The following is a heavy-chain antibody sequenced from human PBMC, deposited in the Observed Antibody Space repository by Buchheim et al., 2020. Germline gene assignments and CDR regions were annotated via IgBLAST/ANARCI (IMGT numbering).Heavy chain of an antibody. J-gene: IGHJ6*03. CDR2: ISSSSSTI. V-gene: IGHV3-48*01. CDR3: ASTGTTGSYYYYMDV. CDR1: GFTFSSYS. D-gene: IGHD1-7*01. Sequence: EVQLVESGGGLVQPGGSLRLSCAASGFTFSSYSMNWVRQAPGKGLEWVSYISSSSSTIYYADSVKGRFTISRDNAKNSLYLQMNSLRAEDTAVYYCASTGTTGSYYYYMDVWGKGTT.